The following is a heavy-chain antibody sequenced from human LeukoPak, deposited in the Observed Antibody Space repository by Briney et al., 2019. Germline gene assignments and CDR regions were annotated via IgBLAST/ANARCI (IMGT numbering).Heavy chain of an antibody. D-gene: IGHD3-22*01. CDR1: GFTFSSYG. V-gene: IGHV3-30*02. CDR3: ARVSRGPHPYYYDSSGYMDY. J-gene: IGHJ4*02. Sequence: GGSLRLSCAASGFTFSSYGMHWIRQAPGKGLEWVASIRNDGSIIYNADSVKGRFTISRDNSKNTLYLQMNSLRAEDTAVYYCARVSRGPHPYYYDSSGYMDYWGQGTLVTVSS. CDR2: IRNDGSII.